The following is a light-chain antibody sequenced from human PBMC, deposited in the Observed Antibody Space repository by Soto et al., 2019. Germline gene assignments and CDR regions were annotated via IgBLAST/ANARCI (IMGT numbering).Light chain of an antibody. CDR3: SSYTSNSTLYV. J-gene: IGLJ1*01. Sequence: QSVLTQPASVSGSPGQSITISCTGTSSDVGRYNFVSWYQQHPDKAPKLMIYEVSNRPSGISYRFSGSKSGNTASLTIFGLQAEDEADYYCSSYTSNSTLYVFGTGTKVTVL. V-gene: IGLV2-14*01. CDR1: SSDVGRYNF. CDR2: EVS.